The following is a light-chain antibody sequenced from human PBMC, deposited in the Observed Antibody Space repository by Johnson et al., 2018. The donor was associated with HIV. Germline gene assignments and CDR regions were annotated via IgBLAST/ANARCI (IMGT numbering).Light chain of an antibody. CDR2: DNN. CDR3: GTWDSSLGVYV. J-gene: IGLJ1*01. CDR1: SSNIGNNY. V-gene: IGLV1-51*01. Sequence: QSVLTQPPSVSAAPGQKVTISCSGSSSNIGNNYVSWYQQFPGTAPKLLIYDNNKRPSGIPDRFSGSKSGTSATLGITGLQTGDEADYFCGTWDSSLGVYVFGTGTEVTV.